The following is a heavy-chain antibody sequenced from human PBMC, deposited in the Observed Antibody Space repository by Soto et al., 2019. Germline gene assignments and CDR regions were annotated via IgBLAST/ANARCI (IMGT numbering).Heavy chain of an antibody. CDR1: GYTFTGYY. V-gene: IGHV1-2*04. CDR3: ARVNSSSSGYYYYYGMYV. J-gene: IGHJ6*02. Sequence: ASVKVSCKASGYTFTGYYMHWVRQAPGQGLEWMGWINPNSGGTNYAQKFQGWVTMTRDTSISTAYMELSRLRSDDTAVYYCARVNSSSSGYYYYYGMYVWGQGTTVTVSS. D-gene: IGHD6-6*01. CDR2: INPNSGGT.